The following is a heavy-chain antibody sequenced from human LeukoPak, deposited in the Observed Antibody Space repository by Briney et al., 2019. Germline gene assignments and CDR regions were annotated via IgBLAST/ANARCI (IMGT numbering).Heavy chain of an antibody. V-gene: IGHV4-61*01. CDR2: IYYSGST. CDR1: GGSVNSGSYY. J-gene: IGHJ4*02. Sequence: SETLSLTCTVSGGSVNSGSYYRSWIRQPPGKGLEWIGYIYYSGSTNHNPSLKSRVAISVDTSKNQFSLQLSSVTAADTAVYYCARGGSYFGNWGQGTLVTVSS. D-gene: IGHD1-26*01. CDR3: ARGGSYFGN.